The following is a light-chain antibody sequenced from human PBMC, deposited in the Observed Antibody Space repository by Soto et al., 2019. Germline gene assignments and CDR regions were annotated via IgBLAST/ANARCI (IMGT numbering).Light chain of an antibody. CDR1: QSVSSY. CDR3: QQRSNWLT. J-gene: IGKJ4*01. Sequence: EIVLTQSPATLSLSLGERGTLSCRASQSVSSYLAWYQQKPGQAPRLLIYDASNRATGIPARFSGSRSGTDFTLTISSLEPEDFAVYYCQQRSNWLTFGGGTKVDIK. V-gene: IGKV3-11*01. CDR2: DAS.